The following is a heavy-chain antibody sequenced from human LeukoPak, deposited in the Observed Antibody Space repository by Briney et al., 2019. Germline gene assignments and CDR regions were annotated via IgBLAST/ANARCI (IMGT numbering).Heavy chain of an antibody. J-gene: IGHJ4*02. CDR1: GFTFSSYG. D-gene: IGHD4-17*01. V-gene: IGHV3-30*18. CDR2: TSYDGSNK. Sequence: PGGSLRLSCAASGFTFSSYGMHWVRQAPGKGLEWVAVTSYDGSNKYYADSVKGRFTISRDNSKNTLYLQMNSLRAEDTAVYYCAKLRTTVVTSSSDHWGQGTLVTVSS. CDR3: AKLRTTVVTSSSDH.